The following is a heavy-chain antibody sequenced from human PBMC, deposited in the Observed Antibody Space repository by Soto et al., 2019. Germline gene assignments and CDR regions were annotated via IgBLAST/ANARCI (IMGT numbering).Heavy chain of an antibody. CDR1: GGSISSGGYY. CDR3: ARSVDP. V-gene: IGHV4-31*03. Sequence: QVQLQESGPGLVKPSQTLSLTCTVSGGSISSGGYYWSWIRQHPGKGLGCIGYIFYSGTTYYNPSLKSRVSTSVDTPKNQFSLKLSSVTAADTAVYYCARSVDPWGQGTLVTVSS. J-gene: IGHJ5*02. CDR2: IFYSGTT.